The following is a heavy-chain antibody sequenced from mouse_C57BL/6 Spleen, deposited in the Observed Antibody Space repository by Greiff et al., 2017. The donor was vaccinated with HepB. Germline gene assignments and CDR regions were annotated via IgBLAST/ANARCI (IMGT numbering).Heavy chain of an antibody. J-gene: IGHJ3*01. CDR1: GFTFSDYG. CDR3: ARPYGSLFAY. V-gene: IGHV5-17*01. CDR2: ISSGSSTI. D-gene: IGHD1-1*01. Sequence: DVKLVESGGGLVKPGGSLKLSCAASGFTFSDYGMHWVRQAPEKGLEWVAYISSGSSTIYYADTVKGRFTISRDNAKNTLFLQMTSLRSEDTAMYYCARPYGSLFAYWGQGTLVTVSA.